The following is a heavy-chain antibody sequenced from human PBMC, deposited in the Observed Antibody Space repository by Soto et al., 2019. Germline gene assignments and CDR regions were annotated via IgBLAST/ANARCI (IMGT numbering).Heavy chain of an antibody. CDR3: TRTYYYDSSGYPTLDY. J-gene: IGHJ4*02. CDR2: TRSKAYGGTT. V-gene: IGHV3-49*05. CDR1: GFTFGDYA. D-gene: IGHD3-22*01. Sequence: EVQLVESGGGLVKPGRSLRLSCTASGFTFGDYAMSWFRQAPGKGLEWVGFTRSKAYGGTTEYAASVKGRFTISRDDSKSIAYLQMNSLKTEDTAVYYCTRTYYYDSSGYPTLDYWGQGTLVTVSS.